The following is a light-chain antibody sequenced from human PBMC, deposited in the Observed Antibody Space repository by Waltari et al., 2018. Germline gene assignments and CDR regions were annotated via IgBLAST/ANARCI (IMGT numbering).Light chain of an antibody. CDR3: AAWDDSLRGFIM. J-gene: IGLJ3*02. CDR2: RND. V-gene: IGLV1-47*01. CDR1: TTNIGSTS. Sequence: QSVLTQPPSASGTPGPRVTIPCSGSTTNIGSTSVHWYQQLPGAAPKLLIYRNDQRHSGVPDRFSGSKTGTSASLAISGLRSEDEADYYCAAWDDSLRGFIMFGGGTKLTVL.